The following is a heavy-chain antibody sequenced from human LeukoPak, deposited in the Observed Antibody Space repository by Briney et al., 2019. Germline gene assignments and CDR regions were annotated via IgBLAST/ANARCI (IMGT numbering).Heavy chain of an antibody. Sequence: SETLSLTCTVSGGSISSYYWSWIRQPPGKGLERIAHIYYSGSTNYNRSLKSRVTISVDTSKNQFSLKLSSVTAADTAVYYCARLYTYYYDTAPTYAFDIWGQGTLVTVSS. V-gene: IGHV4-59*01. CDR3: ARLYTYYYDTAPTYAFDI. J-gene: IGHJ3*02. D-gene: IGHD3-22*01. CDR2: IYYSGST. CDR1: GGSISSYY.